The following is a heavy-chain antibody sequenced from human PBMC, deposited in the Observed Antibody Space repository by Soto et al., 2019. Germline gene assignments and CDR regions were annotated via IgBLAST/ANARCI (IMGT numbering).Heavy chain of an antibody. V-gene: IGHV3-21*01. Sequence: EVQLVESGGGLVQPGRSLRLSCAASGFTFDDYAMHWVRQAPGKGLEWVSSISSSSSYKYYADSVKGRFTISRDNAKNSLYLQMNSLRDEDTAVYYCAREDCSGGTCYPFDPWGQGTLVTVSS. CDR1: GFTFDDYA. J-gene: IGHJ5*02. D-gene: IGHD2-15*01. CDR2: ISSSSSYK. CDR3: AREDCSGGTCYPFDP.